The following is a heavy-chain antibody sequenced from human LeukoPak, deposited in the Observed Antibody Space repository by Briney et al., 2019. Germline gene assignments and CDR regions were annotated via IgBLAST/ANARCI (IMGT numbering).Heavy chain of an antibody. CDR2: ISFDLNSK. D-gene: IGHD6-19*01. CDR3: ARVAVAGSEYWYFDL. Sequence: GKSLRLSCVASGFTFSDYVIHWVRQAPGKGLEWVAVISFDLNSKYYSDSVKGRFTISRDNAKNTLYLQMNSLRAEDTAVYYCARVAVAGSEYWYFDLWGRGTLVTVSS. V-gene: IGHV3-30-3*01. J-gene: IGHJ2*01. CDR1: GFTFSDYV.